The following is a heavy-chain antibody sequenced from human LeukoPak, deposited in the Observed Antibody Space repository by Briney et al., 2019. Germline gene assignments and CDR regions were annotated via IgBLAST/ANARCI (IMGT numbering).Heavy chain of an antibody. Sequence: PSETLSLTRTVSGGSISSYYWSWIRQPPGKGLEWIGYIYYSGSTNYNPSLKSRVTISVDTSKNQFSLKLSSVTTADTAMYYCARGGYNLGYWGQGTLVTVSS. V-gene: IGHV4-59*01. D-gene: IGHD5-24*01. CDR1: GGSISSYY. CDR3: ARGGYNLGY. J-gene: IGHJ4*02. CDR2: IYYSGST.